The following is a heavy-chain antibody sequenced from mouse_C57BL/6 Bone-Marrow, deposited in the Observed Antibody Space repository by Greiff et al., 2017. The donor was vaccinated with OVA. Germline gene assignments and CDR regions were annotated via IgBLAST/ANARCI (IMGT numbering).Heavy chain of an antibody. CDR3: ARHEDWAWFAY. V-gene: IGHV5-2*03. J-gene: IGHJ3*01. Sequence: EVKVEESGGGLVQPGESLKLSCESNEYEFPSHDMSWVRKTPEKRLELVASINSDGGSTYYPDTMERRFIISRDNTKKTLYLQMSSLRSEDTALYYCARHEDWAWFAYWGQGTLVTVSA. CDR2: INSDGGST. CDR1: EYEFPSHD.